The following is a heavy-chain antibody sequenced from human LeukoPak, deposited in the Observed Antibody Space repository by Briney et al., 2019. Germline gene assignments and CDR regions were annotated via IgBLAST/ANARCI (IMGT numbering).Heavy chain of an antibody. Sequence: SETLSLTCSVSGDSISSYYWSWVRQPAGKGLEWIGRIHPSGSTNYSPSLKSRVTLSVDTSKNQFSLKLSSVTAADTAVYYCARKYGSGSQYGDAFDIWGQGTMVTVSS. V-gene: IGHV4-4*07. CDR2: IHPSGST. CDR1: GDSISSYY. J-gene: IGHJ3*02. D-gene: IGHD3-10*01. CDR3: ARKYGSGSQYGDAFDI.